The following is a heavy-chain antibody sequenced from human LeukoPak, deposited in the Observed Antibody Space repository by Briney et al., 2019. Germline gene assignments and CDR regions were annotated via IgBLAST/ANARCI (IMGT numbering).Heavy chain of an antibody. D-gene: IGHD6-13*01. V-gene: IGHV4-59*01. J-gene: IGHJ4*02. Sequence: PSETLSLTCTVSGDSISSYYWSWIRQPPGKGLEWIGYIYYSGSTNYNPSLKSRVTISVDTSKNQFSLKLSSVTAADTAVYYCARVRSIAAAGTGEYFDYWGQGTLVTVSS. CDR2: IYYSGST. CDR3: ARVRSIAAAGTGEYFDY. CDR1: GDSISSYY.